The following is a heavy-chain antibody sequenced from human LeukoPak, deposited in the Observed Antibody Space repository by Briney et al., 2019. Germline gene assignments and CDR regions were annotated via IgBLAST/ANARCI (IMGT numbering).Heavy chain of an antibody. CDR1: GFTFSSYA. J-gene: IGHJ4*02. V-gene: IGHV3-23*01. D-gene: IGHD1-26*01. CDR2: ISGSDGST. CDR3: ARGDTTWELPHDY. Sequence: PGGSLRLSCAASGFTFSSYAMSWVRQAPGKGLEWVSAISGSDGSTYYADSVKGRFTISRDNSKNTPYLQMNSLRAEDTAVYYCARGDTTWELPHDYWGQGTLVTVSS.